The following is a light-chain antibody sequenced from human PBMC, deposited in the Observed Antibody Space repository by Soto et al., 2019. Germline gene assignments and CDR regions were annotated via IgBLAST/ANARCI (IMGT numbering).Light chain of an antibody. CDR2: SNN. CDR3: AAWDDSLNGYV. CDR1: SSNIGSNT. V-gene: IGLV1-44*01. J-gene: IGLJ1*01. Sequence: QSVLTQPPSASGTPGQRVTISCSGSSSNIGSNTVNWYQQLPGTAPKLLIYSNNQRPSGVPDRFSGSKSGTSASLAISGLQYEDEADYYCAAWDDSLNGYVFGTGTKGPS.